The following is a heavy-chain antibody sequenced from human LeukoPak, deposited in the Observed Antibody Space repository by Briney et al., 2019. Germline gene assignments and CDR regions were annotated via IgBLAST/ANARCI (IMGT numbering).Heavy chain of an antibody. CDR2: ISDNGGTT. CDR1: GFTFNIYT. CDR3: AKSRGIYDNSGWRTFDY. J-gene: IGHJ4*02. Sequence: GGSLRLSCAASGFTFNIYTMSWVRQAPGKGLEWVSVISDNGGTTYYADSVKGRFTISRDNSKNTLYLQMNSLRAEDTAIYYCAKSRGIYDNSGWRTFDYWGQGTLVTVSS. D-gene: IGHD6-19*01. V-gene: IGHV3-23*01.